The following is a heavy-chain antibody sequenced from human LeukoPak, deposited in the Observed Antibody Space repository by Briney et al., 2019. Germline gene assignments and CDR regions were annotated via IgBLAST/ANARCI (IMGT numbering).Heavy chain of an antibody. CDR2: IYTNGST. J-gene: IGHJ4*02. CDR3: ARARMYYDFWSGYYQGTWFDY. D-gene: IGHD3-3*01. CDR1: GGSISSYY. V-gene: IGHV4-4*07. Sequence: SETLSLTCTVSGGSISSYYWSWIRQPAGKGLEWIGRIYTNGSTNYNPSLKSRVTISVDTSKNQFSLKLSSVTAADTAVYYCARARMYYDFWSGYYQGTWFDYWGQGTLVTVSS.